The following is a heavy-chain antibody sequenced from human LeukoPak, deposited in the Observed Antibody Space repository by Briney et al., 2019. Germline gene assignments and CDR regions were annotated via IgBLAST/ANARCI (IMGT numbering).Heavy chain of an antibody. CDR3: ARTQKIYYSGWSLDV. J-gene: IGHJ6*04. CDR2: IYISGST. D-gene: IGHD5-12*01. V-gene: IGHV4-61*02. Sequence: PSQTLSLTCTVSGGSISSGGYYWSWVRQPAGKGLEWIGRIYISGSTNYNPSLKSRVTISVDTSKNQFSLKLSSVTAADTALYYCARTQKIYYSGWSLDVWGKGTTVTVSS. CDR1: GGSISSGGYY.